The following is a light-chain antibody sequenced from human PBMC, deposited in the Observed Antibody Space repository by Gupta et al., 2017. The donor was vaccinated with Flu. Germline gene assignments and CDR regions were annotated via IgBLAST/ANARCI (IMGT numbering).Light chain of an antibody. J-gene: IGLJ1*01. Sequence: RVTSSCFGSSSNIERDFVSWFQHVPGTAPKLLIHRNNQRPSGVPDRFSASKSGTSASLAISGLRAEDEADYYCTVWDDSLSGYVFGTGTKVTVL. V-gene: IGLV1-47*01. CDR2: RNN. CDR3: TVWDDSLSGYV. CDR1: SSNIERDF.